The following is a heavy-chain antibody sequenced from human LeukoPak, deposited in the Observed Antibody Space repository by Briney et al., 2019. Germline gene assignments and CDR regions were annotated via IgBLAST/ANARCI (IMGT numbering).Heavy chain of an antibody. CDR1: GFTFSSYS. Sequence: GGSLRLSCVASGFTFSSYSMNWVRQAPGKGLEGVSSISSSSSYIYYADSVKGRFTISRDNAKKSLYLQMNSLRAEDTAVYYCARGDRDLYCSSTSCYPVLGGQGTLVTVSS. CDR3: ARGDRDLYCSSTSCYPVL. V-gene: IGHV3-21*01. CDR2: ISSSSSYI. D-gene: IGHD2-2*01. J-gene: IGHJ4*02.